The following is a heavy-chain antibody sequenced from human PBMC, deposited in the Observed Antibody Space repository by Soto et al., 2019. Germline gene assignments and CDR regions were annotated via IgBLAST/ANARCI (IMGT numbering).Heavy chain of an antibody. Sequence: GGSLRLSCAASGFIFSSYTMNWVRQASGKGLEWVSSISSISSYIYYADSVKGRFTISRDNAKNSLYLQMNSLRAEDTAVYYCARDEGWAPPRGFDYWGQGILVTVSS. V-gene: IGHV3-21*01. D-gene: IGHD3-10*01. J-gene: IGHJ4*02. CDR3: ARDEGWAPPRGFDY. CDR2: ISSISSYI. CDR1: GFIFSSYT.